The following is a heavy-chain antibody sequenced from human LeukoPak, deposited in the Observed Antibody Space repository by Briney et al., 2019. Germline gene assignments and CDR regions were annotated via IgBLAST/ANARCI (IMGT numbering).Heavy chain of an antibody. J-gene: IGHJ4*02. D-gene: IGHD2-2*01. V-gene: IGHV4-38-2*01. CDR1: GYSFTSGHY. Sequence: SETLSLTCSVSGYSFTSGHYLGWIRQPPGKGLEWIGNIYHSGSTHYNPSLKSRVTISVDTSKNQFSLNLSSVTAADTAVYYCARYCSSTSCILRAFDYWGQGTLVTVSS. CDR3: ARYCSSTSCILRAFDY. CDR2: IYHSGST.